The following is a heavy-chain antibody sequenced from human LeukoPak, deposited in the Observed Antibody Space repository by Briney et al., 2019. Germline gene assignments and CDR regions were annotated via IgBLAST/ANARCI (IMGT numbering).Heavy chain of an antibody. CDR2: IYSGGST. J-gene: IGHJ4*02. V-gene: IGHV3-66*01. CDR1: GFTVSSNY. CDR3: ANSYGRYFDY. D-gene: IGHD5-18*01. Sequence: GGSLRLSCAASGFTVSSNYMSWVRQAPGKGLEWVSVIYSGGSTYYADSVKGRFTISRDNYKMTLYLQMNSLRAEDTAVYYCANSYGRYFDYWGQGTLVTVSS.